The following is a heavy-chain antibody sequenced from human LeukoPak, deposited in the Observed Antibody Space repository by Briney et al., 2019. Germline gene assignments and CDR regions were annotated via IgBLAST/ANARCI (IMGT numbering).Heavy chain of an antibody. CDR3: ARGRDYGDYYFDY. D-gene: IGHD4-17*01. CDR1: GFTFSRYA. Sequence: GRSLRLSCAASGFTFSRYAMHWVRQTPGKGLGWVAVISYDESNRYYADSVKGRFTISRDNSKNTLYLQMNSLRAEDTAVYYCARGRDYGDYYFDYWGQGTLVTVSS. J-gene: IGHJ4*02. V-gene: IGHV3-30-3*01. CDR2: ISYDESNR.